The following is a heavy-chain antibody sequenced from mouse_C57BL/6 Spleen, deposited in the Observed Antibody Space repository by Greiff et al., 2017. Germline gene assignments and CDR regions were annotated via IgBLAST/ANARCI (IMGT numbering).Heavy chain of an antibody. CDR2: IYPGDGDT. V-gene: IGHV1-80*01. J-gene: IGHJ3*01. D-gene: IGHD2-3*01. Sequence: QVQLKESGAELVKPGASVKISCKASGYAFSSYWMNWVKQRPGKGLEWIGQIYPGDGDTNYNGKFKGKATLTADKSSSTAYMQLSILTSEDSAVYFCARGDMGGYYVFAYWGQGTLVTVSA. CDR3: ARGDMGGYYVFAY. CDR1: GYAFSSYW.